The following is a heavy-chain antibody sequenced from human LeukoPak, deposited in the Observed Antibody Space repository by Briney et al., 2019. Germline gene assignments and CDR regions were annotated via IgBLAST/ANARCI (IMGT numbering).Heavy chain of an antibody. CDR1: GFDFNIHA. CDR2: IIGNSVDM. CDR3: ASRHCSGGDCYFAGADPFDH. V-gene: IGHV3-23*01. Sequence: GGSLRLSCRASGFDFNIHAMNWVRQAPGQGLEWVSLIIGNSVDMYYADSVKGRFTISRDNSKNTLYLQMNSLRVEDTAVYYCASRHCSGGDCYFAGADPFDHWGQGTLVTVSS. J-gene: IGHJ4*02. D-gene: IGHD2-21*01.